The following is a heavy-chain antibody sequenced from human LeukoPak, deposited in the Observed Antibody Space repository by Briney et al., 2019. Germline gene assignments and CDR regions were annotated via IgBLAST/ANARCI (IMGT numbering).Heavy chain of an antibody. V-gene: IGHV4-34*01. J-gene: IGHJ4*02. CDR1: GGSFSGYY. Sequence: PSETLSLTCAVYGGSFSGYYWSWIRQPPGKGLEWIGEINHSGSTNYNPSLKSRVTISVDTSKNQFSLKLSSVTAADTAVYYCATEEYQLLSRYFDYWGQGTLVTVSS. CDR3: ATEEYQLLSRYFDY. CDR2: INHSGST. D-gene: IGHD2-2*01.